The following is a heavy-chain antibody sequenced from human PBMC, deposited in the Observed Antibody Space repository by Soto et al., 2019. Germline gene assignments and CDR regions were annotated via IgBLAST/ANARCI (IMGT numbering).Heavy chain of an antibody. CDR1: GFTFSNYA. CDR2: VGGSGDST. V-gene: IGHV3-23*01. J-gene: IGHJ4*02. D-gene: IGHD2-15*01. Sequence: EVQLLDSGGGLVQPGGYLRLSCAASGFTFSNYAMSWVRQAPGKGLEWVSGVGGSGDSTYYADSVKGRFTISRDNSKDTLYLQMHSLRGEDTVVYYCAKSPLGYCSGGSCYPPHDFYYWGQGTLVTVSS. CDR3: AKSPLGYCSGGSCYPPHDFYY.